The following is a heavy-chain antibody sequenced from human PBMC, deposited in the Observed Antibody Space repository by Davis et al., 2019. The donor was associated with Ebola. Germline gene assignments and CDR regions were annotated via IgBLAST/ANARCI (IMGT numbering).Heavy chain of an antibody. J-gene: IGHJ6*04. CDR1: GYTFTSYA. D-gene: IGHD3-10*01. Sequence: AASVKVSCKASGYTFTSYAMNWVRQAPGQGLDWMGGIIPIFGTVNYAQKLQGRVTIAADESTTTVYMELSSLRSEDTAVYYCARVLSGSGLYYYYGMDVWGKGTTVTVSS. V-gene: IGHV1-69*13. CDR2: IIPIFGTV. CDR3: ARVLSGSGLYYYYGMDV.